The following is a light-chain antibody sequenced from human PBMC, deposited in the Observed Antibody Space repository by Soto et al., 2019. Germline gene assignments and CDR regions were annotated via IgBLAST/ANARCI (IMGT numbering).Light chain of an antibody. V-gene: IGKV3-20*01. Sequence: EIVLTQSPGTLSLSPGERATLSCRASQSVSSSYLAWYQQKPGQAPRLLIYGTSRRATGIPDRFSGSGSGTDFTLTISRLEPGDFAVYYCQQYGSSPATFGQGTKVDIK. CDR1: QSVSSSY. CDR3: QQYGSSPAT. CDR2: GTS. J-gene: IGKJ1*01.